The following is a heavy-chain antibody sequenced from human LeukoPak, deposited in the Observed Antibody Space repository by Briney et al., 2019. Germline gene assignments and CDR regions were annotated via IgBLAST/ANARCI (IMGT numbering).Heavy chain of an antibody. CDR3: ARGNKIAAAGH. CDR1: GFTFSSYS. CDR2: ISSSSSYI. D-gene: IGHD6-13*01. V-gene: IGHV3-21*01. J-gene: IGHJ4*02. Sequence: GGSLRLSCAASGFTFSSYSMNWVRQAPGKGLEWVSPISSSSSYIYYADSVKGRFTIYRDNAKNSLYLQMNSLRAEDTAVYYCARGNKIAAAGHWGQGTLVTVSS.